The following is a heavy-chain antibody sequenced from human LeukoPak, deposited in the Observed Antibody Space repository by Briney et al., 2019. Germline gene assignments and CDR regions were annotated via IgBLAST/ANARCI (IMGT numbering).Heavy chain of an antibody. CDR2: MNPNSGNT. Sequence: ASVTVSCKASGYTFTSYDINWVRQATGQGLEWMGWMNPNSGNTGYAQKFQGRVTMTRNTSISTAYMELSSLRSEDTAVYYCARGYQYYYDSSGYYRHWGQGTLVTVSS. V-gene: IGHV1-8*01. D-gene: IGHD3-22*01. CDR1: GYTFTSYD. CDR3: ARGYQYYYDSSGYYRH. J-gene: IGHJ4*02.